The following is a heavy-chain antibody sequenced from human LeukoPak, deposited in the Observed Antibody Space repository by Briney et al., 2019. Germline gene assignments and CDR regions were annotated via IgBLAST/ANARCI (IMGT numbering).Heavy chain of an antibody. CDR3: AKSGGYGLIDY. D-gene: IGHD6-25*01. Sequence: SETLSPTCTVSGYSISSSYYWGWIRQPPGKGLEWIGSIYSSGSTYYNSSLKSRVTISIDTSKNQVSLKMSSVTAADTAVYYCAKSGGYGLIDYWGQGTLVTVSS. CDR1: GYSISSSYY. CDR2: IYSSGST. V-gene: IGHV4-38-2*02. J-gene: IGHJ4*01.